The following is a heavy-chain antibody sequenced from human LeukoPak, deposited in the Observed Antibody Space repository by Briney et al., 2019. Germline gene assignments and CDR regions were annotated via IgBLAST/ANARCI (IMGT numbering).Heavy chain of an antibody. Sequence: SETLSLTCAVYGGSFSGYYWSWIRQPPGKGLEWIGEINHSGSTNYNPSLKSRVTISVDTSKNQFSLKLSSVTAADTAVYYCARATAIQLVDIWGQGTMVTVSS. D-gene: IGHD5-18*01. CDR3: ARATAIQLVDI. V-gene: IGHV4-34*01. CDR2: INHSGST. CDR1: GGSFSGYY. J-gene: IGHJ3*02.